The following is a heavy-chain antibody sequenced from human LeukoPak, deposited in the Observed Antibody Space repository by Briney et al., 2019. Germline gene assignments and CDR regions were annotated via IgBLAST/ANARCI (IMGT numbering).Heavy chain of an antibody. V-gene: IGHV3-23*01. Sequence: GGSLRLSCAASGFTFSTYAVSWVRQAPGKGLEWVSAISGSGAGTYYADSVKGRFTISRDNSKNTLYLQMHSLRAEDTAVYYCAKDRYYGSGNYDYWGQGTLVTVSS. CDR2: ISGSGAGT. D-gene: IGHD3-10*01. CDR3: AKDRYYGSGNYDY. J-gene: IGHJ4*02. CDR1: GFTFSTYA.